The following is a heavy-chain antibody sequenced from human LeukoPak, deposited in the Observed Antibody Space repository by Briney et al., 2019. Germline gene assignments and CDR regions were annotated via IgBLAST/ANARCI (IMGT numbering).Heavy chain of an antibody. CDR2: IWYDGSNK. J-gene: IGHJ4*02. V-gene: IGHV3-33*06. D-gene: IGHD4-11*01. CDR3: AKSADTVTTNYFDY. Sequence: GGSLRLSCAASGFTFSSYGMHWVRQAPGKGLEWVAVIWYDGSNKYYADSVKGRSTISRDNSKNTLYLQMNSLRAEDTAVYYCAKSADTVTTNYFDYWGQGTLVTVSS. CDR1: GFTFSSYG.